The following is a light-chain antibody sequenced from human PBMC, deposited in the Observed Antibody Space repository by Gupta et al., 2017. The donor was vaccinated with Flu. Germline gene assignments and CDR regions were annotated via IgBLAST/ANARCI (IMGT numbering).Light chain of an antibody. CDR1: ESVNMW. V-gene: IGKV1-5*03. CDR2: ETS. J-gene: IGKJ3*01. Sequence: VQMTQSPSTLSASVGDRVTITCRASESVNMWLAWYQQKPGKAPKILIYETSNLESGVPSRFSGSGSGTEFTLTICSLQPDDFATYYCQHYNSYSVFAFGPGTKVDIK. CDR3: QHYNSYSVFA.